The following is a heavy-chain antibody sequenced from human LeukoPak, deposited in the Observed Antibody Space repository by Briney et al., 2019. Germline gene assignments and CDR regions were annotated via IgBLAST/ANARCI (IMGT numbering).Heavy chain of an antibody. Sequence: PSETLSLTCTVSGGSISSSSYYWGWIRQPPGKGLEWIGSIYYSGSTYYNPSLKSRVTISVDTSKNQFSLKLSSVTAADTAVYYCARQAISITIFEVVIAYFDYWGQGTLVTVSS. V-gene: IGHV4-39*01. D-gene: IGHD3-3*01. J-gene: IGHJ4*02. CDR2: IYYSGST. CDR1: GGSISSSSYY. CDR3: ARQAISITIFEVVIAYFDY.